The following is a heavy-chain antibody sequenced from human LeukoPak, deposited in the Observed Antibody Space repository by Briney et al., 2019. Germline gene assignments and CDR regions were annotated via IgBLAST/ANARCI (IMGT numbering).Heavy chain of an antibody. J-gene: IGHJ6*02. V-gene: IGHV4-59*01. CDR1: GGSISSYY. CDR3: AREKAVADTNGSYYYGMDV. CDR2: IYYSGST. D-gene: IGHD6-19*01. Sequence: SETLSLTCTVSGGSISSYYWSWVRQPPGKGLEWIGYIYYSGSTNYNPSLKSRVTISVDTSKNQFSLKLSSVTAADTAVYYCAREKAVADTNGSYYYGMDVWGQGTTVTVSS.